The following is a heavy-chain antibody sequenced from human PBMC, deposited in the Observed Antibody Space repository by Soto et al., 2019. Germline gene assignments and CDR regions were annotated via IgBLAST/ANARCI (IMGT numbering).Heavy chain of an antibody. J-gene: IGHJ4*02. Sequence: GASVKVSCKASGGTFSSYAISWVRQAPGQGLEWMGGIIPIFGTANYAQKFQGRVTITADKSTSTAYMELSSLRSEDTAVYYCARYVDTRERAYFDYWGQGTLVTVSS. D-gene: IGHD5-18*01. CDR2: IIPIFGTA. CDR3: ARYVDTRERAYFDY. CDR1: GGTFSSYA. V-gene: IGHV1-69*06.